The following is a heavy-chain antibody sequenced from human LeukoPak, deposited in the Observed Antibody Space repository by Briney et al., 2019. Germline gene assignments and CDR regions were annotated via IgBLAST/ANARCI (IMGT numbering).Heavy chain of an antibody. J-gene: IGHJ4*02. CDR2: IRDDETEK. CDR1: GFTFSGAW. Sequence: AGGSLRLSCTASGFTFSGAWMTWGPQAPGKGLEWGANIRDDETEKNYVDSVKARFTISRDNAKNSLFLQMSTLRDDDTAIYYCARHVGISFWGQGTLVTVSS. V-gene: IGHV3-7*01. D-gene: IGHD7-27*01. CDR3: ARHVGISF.